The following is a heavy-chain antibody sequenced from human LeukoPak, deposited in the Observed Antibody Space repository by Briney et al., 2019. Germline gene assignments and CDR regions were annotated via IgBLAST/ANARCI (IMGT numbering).Heavy chain of an antibody. CDR2: ISGSGGST. CDR3: AARYCSSTSCYFVY. Sequence: GGSLRLSCAASGFTFSSYAMSWVRQAPGKGLEWVSAISGSGGSTYYADSVKGRFTISIDNSKNTLYLQMNSLRAEDTAVYYCAARYCSSTSCYFVYWGQGTLVTVSS. J-gene: IGHJ4*02. D-gene: IGHD2-2*01. V-gene: IGHV3-23*01. CDR1: GFTFSSYA.